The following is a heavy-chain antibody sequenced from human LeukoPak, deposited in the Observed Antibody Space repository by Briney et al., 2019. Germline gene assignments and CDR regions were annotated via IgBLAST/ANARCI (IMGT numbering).Heavy chain of an antibody. Sequence: SETLSLTCTVSGGTINSYYWSWIRQPPGQGLEWIGYIYYSGTTSYYPSFKSRVTISVDTSKNQFSLKLKSVTAADTAMYYCARAKNRLGIRSQFDYWGQGTLVIVSS. D-gene: IGHD7-27*01. J-gene: IGHJ4*02. V-gene: IGHV4-59*01. CDR1: GGTINSYY. CDR2: IYYSGTT. CDR3: ARAKNRLGIRSQFDY.